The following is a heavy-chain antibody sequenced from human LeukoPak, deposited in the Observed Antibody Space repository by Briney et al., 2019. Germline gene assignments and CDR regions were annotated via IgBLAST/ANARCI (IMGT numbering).Heavy chain of an antibody. V-gene: IGHV4-39*07. CDR2: IYYSGST. Sequence: TTSETLSLTCTVSGGSISSSSYYWGWIRQPPGKGLEWIGSIYYSGSTYYNPSLKSRVTISVDTSKNQFSLKLSSVTAADTAVYYCARDEGLPLRYFDYWGQGTLVTVSS. J-gene: IGHJ4*02. D-gene: IGHD3-9*01. CDR1: GGSISSSSYY. CDR3: ARDEGLPLRYFDY.